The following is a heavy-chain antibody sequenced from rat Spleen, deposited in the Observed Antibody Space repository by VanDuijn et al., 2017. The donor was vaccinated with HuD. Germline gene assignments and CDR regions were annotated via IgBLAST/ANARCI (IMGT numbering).Heavy chain of an antibody. V-gene: IGHV5-29*01. CDR2: ITNTGGST. Sequence: EVQLVESGGGLVQPGRSLKLSCAASGLTFNNYGMAWVRQAPTKGLEWVASITNTGGSTYYPDSVKGRFTISRDNAKSTLYLQMNSLRSEDTATYYCASLPHYYYDGSYYYDWYFDFWGPGTMVTVSS. J-gene: IGHJ1*01. CDR3: ASLPHYYYDGSYYYDWYFDF. D-gene: IGHD1-12*02. CDR1: GLTFNNYG.